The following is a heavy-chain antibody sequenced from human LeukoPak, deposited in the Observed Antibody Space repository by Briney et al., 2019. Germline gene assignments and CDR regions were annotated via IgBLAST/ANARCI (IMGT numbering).Heavy chain of an antibody. CDR1: GGSISSSSYY. Sequence: PSETLSLTCTVSGGSISSSSYYWGWIRQPPGKGLEWIGSIYYSGSTYYNPSLKSRVTISVDTSKNQFSLKLSSVTAADTAVYYCARRERVHAADYWGQGTLVTVSS. CDR3: ARRERVHAADY. D-gene: IGHD6-25*01. J-gene: IGHJ4*02. V-gene: IGHV4-39*01. CDR2: IYYSGST.